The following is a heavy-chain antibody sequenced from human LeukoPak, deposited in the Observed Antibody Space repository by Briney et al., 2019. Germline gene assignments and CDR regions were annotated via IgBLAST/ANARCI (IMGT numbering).Heavy chain of an antibody. J-gene: IGHJ4*02. CDR1: GFTFSSYW. Sequence: GGSPRLSCAASGFTFSSYWMHWVRQAPGKGLVWVSRINSDGSSTSYADSVKGRFTISRDNAKNTLYLQMNSLRAEDTAVYYCARGRVLLWFGEFWGQGTLVTVSS. V-gene: IGHV3-74*01. D-gene: IGHD3-10*01. CDR2: INSDGSST. CDR3: ARGRVLLWFGEF.